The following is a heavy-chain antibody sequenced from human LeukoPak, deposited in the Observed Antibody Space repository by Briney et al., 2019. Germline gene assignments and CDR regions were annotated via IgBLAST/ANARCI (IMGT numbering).Heavy chain of an antibody. Sequence: SETLSLTCTVSGGSIDSFYWSWIRQSPGGGLGWIGYIYYSGTTNYNPSLKSRLTISVDTSKTQFSLKLSSVTAADTAVYYCARLARLTLIRGVTGYHSLDVWGKGTKVTVSS. CDR3: ARLARLTLIRGVTGYHSLDV. D-gene: IGHD3-10*01. CDR2: IYYSGTT. J-gene: IGHJ6*04. V-gene: IGHV4-59*01. CDR1: GGSIDSFY.